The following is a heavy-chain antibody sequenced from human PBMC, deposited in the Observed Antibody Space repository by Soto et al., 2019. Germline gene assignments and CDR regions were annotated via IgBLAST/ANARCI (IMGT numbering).Heavy chain of an antibody. CDR2: IFPSGST. D-gene: IGHD6-19*01. Sequence: SETLSLTCTVSGGSISSGGFYWSWIRQLPEKGLEWIAYIFPSGSTYYSPSLKNRVTISVDTSKNQFSLKLSSVTAADTAVYYCARQALAVAVNWFDPWGQGTLVTVSS. V-gene: IGHV4-39*01. CDR3: ARQALAVAVNWFDP. CDR1: GGSISSGGFY. J-gene: IGHJ5*02.